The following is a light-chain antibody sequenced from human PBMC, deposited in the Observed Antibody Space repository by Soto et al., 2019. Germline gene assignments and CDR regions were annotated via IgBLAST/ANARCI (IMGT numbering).Light chain of an antibody. J-gene: IGLJ1*01. Sequence: QSVLTQPPSLSAAPGQKVTISCSGSSSNTGNNYVSWYQQLPGTAPKLLIYENNKRPSGIPDRFSGSKSGTSATLGITGLQTGDEADYYCATWDSSLSAGVFGTGTKLTVL. CDR1: SSNTGNNY. CDR2: ENN. CDR3: ATWDSSLSAGV. V-gene: IGLV1-51*02.